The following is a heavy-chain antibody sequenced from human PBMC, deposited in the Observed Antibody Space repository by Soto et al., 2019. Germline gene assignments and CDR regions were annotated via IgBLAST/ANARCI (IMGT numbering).Heavy chain of an antibody. CDR1: GFTFSSYA. Sequence: GGSLRLSCAASGFTFSSYAMSWVRQAPGKGLEWVSAISGSGGSTYYADSVKGRFTISRDNSKNTLYPQMNSLRAEDTAVYYCAKDQGPSITIFGVVRPDWFDPWGQGTLVTVSS. J-gene: IGHJ5*02. V-gene: IGHV3-23*01. CDR3: AKDQGPSITIFGVVRPDWFDP. CDR2: ISGSGGST. D-gene: IGHD3-3*01.